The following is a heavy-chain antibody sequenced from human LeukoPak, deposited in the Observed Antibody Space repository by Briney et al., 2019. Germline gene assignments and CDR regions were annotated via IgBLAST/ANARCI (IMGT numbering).Heavy chain of an antibody. V-gene: IGHV3-48*04. CDR1: GFTFSSYS. J-gene: IGHJ5*02. D-gene: IGHD5-18*01. Sequence: GGSLRLSCAASGFTFSSYSMNWVRQAPGKGLEWVSYISSSSSTIYYADSVKGRFTISRDNAKNSVYLQMNSLRPEDTAVYFCARGQLWQTGWFDPWGQGTLVTVSS. CDR3: ARGQLWQTGWFDP. CDR2: ISSSSSTI.